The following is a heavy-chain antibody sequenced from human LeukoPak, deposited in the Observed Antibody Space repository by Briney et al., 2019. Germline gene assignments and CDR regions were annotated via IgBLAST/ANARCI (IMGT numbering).Heavy chain of an antibody. CDR2: IYPGDSDT. Sequence: GESLKISCKASGYNFASYWIGWVRQMPGKGLEWMGIIYPGDSDTRYSPSFQGQVTISADKSISTAYLQWSSLKASDTAMYYCARHQSGRIAAALDYWGQGTLVTVSS. CDR1: GYNFASYW. J-gene: IGHJ4*02. D-gene: IGHD6-13*01. V-gene: IGHV5-51*01. CDR3: ARHQSGRIAAALDY.